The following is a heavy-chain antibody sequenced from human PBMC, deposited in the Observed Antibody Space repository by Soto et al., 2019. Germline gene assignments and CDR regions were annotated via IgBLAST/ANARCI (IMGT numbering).Heavy chain of an antibody. CDR3: ASGVDYYDSSGSIDY. CDR2: LIPIFGTA. CDR1: GGTFSSYA. V-gene: IGHV1-69*06. D-gene: IGHD3-22*01. J-gene: IGHJ4*02. Sequence: QVQLVQSGAEVKKPGASVKVSCNASGGTFSSYAISWVRQAPGQGLEWLGGLIPIFGTANYAQKFQGRVTITADKSTSTAYLELSSLRAEDTAVYYCASGVDYYDSSGSIDYWGQGTLVTVSS.